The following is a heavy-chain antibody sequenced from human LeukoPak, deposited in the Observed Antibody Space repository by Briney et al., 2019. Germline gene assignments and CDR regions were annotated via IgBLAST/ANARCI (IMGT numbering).Heavy chain of an antibody. CDR1: GFTFSSYS. Sequence: PGGSLRLSCAASGFTFSSYSMNWVRQAPGKGLEWVSSISSSTNTINYADSVKGRFTISRDNAKNSLYLQMNSLRAGDTAVYYCARALGSSGYSDAFDIWGQGTMVTVSS. CDR2: ISSSTNTI. V-gene: IGHV3-48*01. D-gene: IGHD3-22*01. CDR3: ARALGSSGYSDAFDI. J-gene: IGHJ3*02.